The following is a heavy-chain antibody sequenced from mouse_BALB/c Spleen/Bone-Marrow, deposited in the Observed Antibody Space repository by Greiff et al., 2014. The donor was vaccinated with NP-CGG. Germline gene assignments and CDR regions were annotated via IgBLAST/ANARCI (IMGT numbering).Heavy chain of an antibody. CDR1: GYTFTAFA. D-gene: IGHD1-1*01. CDR3: ARNFYGSCYFDY. V-gene: IGHV1-67*01. J-gene: IGHJ2*01. Sequence: QVQLQQPGPELVRPGVSVKLSCEGSGYTFTAFAMHWVKQSHAKSLEWIGLISTYSGNTHYNQNFKGKATMTVDKSSSTAYMELARLTSEDSAIYYCARNFYGSCYFDYWGQGTTLTVSS. CDR2: ISTYSGNT.